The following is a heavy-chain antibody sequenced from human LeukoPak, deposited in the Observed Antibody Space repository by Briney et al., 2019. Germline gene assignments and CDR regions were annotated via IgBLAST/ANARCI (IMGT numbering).Heavy chain of an antibody. Sequence: SETLSLTCAVHGGSFSGYHWNWIRQSPGKGLEWIGEINDRGHTNYNPSLESRITISVDTSKKQFSLNLSSVTAADTAVYYCARDPTTVVTTPYYFDFWGQGALVTVSS. CDR3: ARDPTTVVTTPYYFDF. J-gene: IGHJ4*02. V-gene: IGHV4-34*01. CDR1: GGSFSGYH. D-gene: IGHD4-23*01. CDR2: INDRGHT.